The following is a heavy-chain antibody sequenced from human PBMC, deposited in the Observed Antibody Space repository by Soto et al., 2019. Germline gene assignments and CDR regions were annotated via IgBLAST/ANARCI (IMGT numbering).Heavy chain of an antibody. Sequence: ASVKVSCKASGYTFTSYSMHWVRQAPGQGLEWMGIINPSSGRTSYAQNFQGRVTMTSDTSTSIVYMEMSSLKSEDTAVYYCARDNNFGFILYAIDVWGQGTTVTVSS. V-gene: IGHV1-46*01. CDR1: GYTFTSYS. J-gene: IGHJ6*02. CDR3: ARDNNFGFILYAIDV. CDR2: INPSSGRT. D-gene: IGHD2-15*01.